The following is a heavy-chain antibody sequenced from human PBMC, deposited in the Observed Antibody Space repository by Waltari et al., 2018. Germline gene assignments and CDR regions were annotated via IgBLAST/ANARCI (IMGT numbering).Heavy chain of an antibody. D-gene: IGHD2-15*01. CDR1: GDTFSSYA. CDR2: ISPIRGLT. V-gene: IGHV1-69*09. J-gene: IGHJ6*02. CDR3: ARGGDATQTNYYYYGLDV. Sequence: QVRLLQSGAEVKKPGSSVKVSCQASGDTFSSYAINWVRQAPGQGLEWMGRISPIRGLTNYAQKFQGRVTITADKSTTTAYMELSSLRSEDTAVYYCARGGDATQTNYYYYGLDVWGQGTTVTVSS.